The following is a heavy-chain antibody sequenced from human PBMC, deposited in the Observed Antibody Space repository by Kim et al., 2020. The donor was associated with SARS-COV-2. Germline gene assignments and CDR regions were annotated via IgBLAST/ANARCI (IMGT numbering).Heavy chain of an antibody. Sequence: GRSLRLSCAASGFSFSSYAMAWVRQAPGKGLECVSGITGGDSKYYADSVKGRFSISRDNSKKTVYLDVNSLRVEDTAVYYCAKDKISGDGYWYFDAWGRGTLVTVSS. CDR2: ITGGDSK. CDR3: AKDKISGDGYWYFDA. CDR1: GFSFSSYA. V-gene: IGHV3-23*01. D-gene: IGHD7-27*01. J-gene: IGHJ2*01.